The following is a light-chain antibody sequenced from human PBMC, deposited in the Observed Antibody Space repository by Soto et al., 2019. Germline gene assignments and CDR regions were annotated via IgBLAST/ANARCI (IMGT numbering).Light chain of an antibody. CDR1: SSDVGGYNY. CDR3: SSYTSSSTPRV. CDR2: DVS. J-gene: IGLJ1*01. V-gene: IGLV2-14*01. Sequence: QSVLTQPASVSGSRGQSITISCTETSSDVGGYNYVSWYQQHPGKAPKLMIYDVSNRPSGVSNRFSGSKSGNTASLTISGLQAEDEADYYCSSYTSSSTPRVFGTGTKVTVL.